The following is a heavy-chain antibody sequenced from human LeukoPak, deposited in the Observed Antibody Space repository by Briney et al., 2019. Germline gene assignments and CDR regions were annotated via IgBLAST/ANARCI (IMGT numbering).Heavy chain of an antibody. CDR3: ATVGDGYNSSPGDVDY. V-gene: IGHV1-69-2*01. CDR1: GGTFSSYA. D-gene: IGHD5-24*01. J-gene: IGHJ4*02. Sequence: ASVKVSCKASGGTFSSYAISWVRQAPGKGLEWMGLVDPEDGETIYAEKFQGRVTITADTSTDTAYMELSSLRSEDTAVYYCATVGDGYNSSPGDVDYWGQGTLVTVSS. CDR2: VDPEDGET.